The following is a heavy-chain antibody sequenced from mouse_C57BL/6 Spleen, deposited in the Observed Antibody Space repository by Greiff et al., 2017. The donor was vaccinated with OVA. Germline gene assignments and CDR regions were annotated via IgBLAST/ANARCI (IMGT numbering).Heavy chain of an antibody. CDR1: GYTFTSYW. Sequence: QVQLQQPGTDLVKPGASVKLSCKASGYTFTSYWMHWVKQRPGQGLEWIGNINPSNGGTNYNEKFKSTATLTVDKSSSTAYMQLSSLTSEDSAVYYCARPAVSYAMDYWGQGTSVTVSS. V-gene: IGHV1-53*01. CDR2: INPSNGGT. J-gene: IGHJ4*01. CDR3: ARPAVSYAMDY. D-gene: IGHD6-2*01.